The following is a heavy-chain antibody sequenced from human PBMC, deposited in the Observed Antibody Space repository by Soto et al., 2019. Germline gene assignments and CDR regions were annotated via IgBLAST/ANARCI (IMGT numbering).Heavy chain of an antibody. CDR1: GFTFSSYS. V-gene: IGHV3-48*01. J-gene: IGHJ6*02. CDR3: ARADSGYALGYYYYGMDV. D-gene: IGHD5-12*01. Sequence: EVQLVESGGGLVQPGGSLRLSCAASGFTFSSYSMNWVRQAPGKGLEWVSYISSSSSTIYYADSVKGRFTISRDNAKNSLYLQMNSLRAEDTAVYYCARADSGYALGYYYYGMDVWGQGTTVTVSS. CDR2: ISSSSSTI.